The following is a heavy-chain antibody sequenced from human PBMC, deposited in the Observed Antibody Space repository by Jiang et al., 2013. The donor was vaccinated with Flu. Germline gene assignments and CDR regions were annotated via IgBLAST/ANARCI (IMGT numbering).Heavy chain of an antibody. V-gene: IGHV1-18*01. Sequence: WISPYNGNXNYAXKXHGRVTITADESTSTAYMELSSLRSEDTAVYYCASGRRGDGYYVDYYYYSLDVWGQGTTVTVSS. CDR3: ASGRRGDGYYVDYYYYSLDV. D-gene: IGHD5-24*01. CDR2: ISPYNGNX. J-gene: IGHJ6*02.